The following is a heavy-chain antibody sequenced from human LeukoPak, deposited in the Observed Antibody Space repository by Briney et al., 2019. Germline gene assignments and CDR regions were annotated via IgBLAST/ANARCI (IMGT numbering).Heavy chain of an antibody. V-gene: IGHV4-4*02. CDR1: GGSISSNTW. CDR3: AKHGGYNQAV. Sequence: SETLSLTCTVSGGSISSNTWWSWVRQTPGKGLEWIGQVYDRGNLDCNPSLKSRVTISLDKSKNQFSLNLNSVTAADTAVYYCAKHGGYNQAVWGQGTTVTVSS. D-gene: IGHD5-12*01. CDR2: VYDRGNL. J-gene: IGHJ6*02.